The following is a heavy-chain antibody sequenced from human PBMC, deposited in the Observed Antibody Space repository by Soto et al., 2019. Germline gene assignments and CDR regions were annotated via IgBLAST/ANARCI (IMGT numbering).Heavy chain of an antibody. CDR2: ISGNGADT. CDR3: AKDERVQRWFY. V-gene: IGHV3-23*01. Sequence: PAGSLSLSCGASGFTFSSYAMSWVRQAPGKGLEWVSAISGNGADTTYAESVRGRFTISRDNSKDTLYLQMTSPRADATAVYYCAKDERVQRWFYWGQGPPVTVS. CDR1: GFTFSSYA. D-gene: IGHD5-18*01. J-gene: IGHJ4*02.